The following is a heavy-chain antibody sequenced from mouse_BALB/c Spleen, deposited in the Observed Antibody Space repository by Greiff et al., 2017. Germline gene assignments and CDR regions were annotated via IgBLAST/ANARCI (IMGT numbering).Heavy chain of an antibody. CDR1: GYSFTGYY. D-gene: IGHD2-14*01. Sequence: EVQLQQSGPELVKPGASVKISCKASGYSFTGYYMHWVKQSHVKSLEWIGRINPYNGATSYNQNFKDKASLTVDKSSSTAYMELHSLTSEDSAVYYCARAYYRYDDYAMDYWGQGTSVTVSS. CDR3: ARAYYRYDDYAMDY. V-gene: IGHV1-26*01. CDR2: INPYNGAT. J-gene: IGHJ4*01.